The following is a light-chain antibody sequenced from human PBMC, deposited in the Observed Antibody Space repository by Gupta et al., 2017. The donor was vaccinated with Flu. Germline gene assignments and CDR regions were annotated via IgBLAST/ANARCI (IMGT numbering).Light chain of an antibody. J-gene: IGKJ1*01. CDR2: AAS. CDR3: QQSYSTPRT. Sequence: IHVTESPSSLSACIGDRVTITCRASQSISTYLNWYQQKPGKAPKLLIYAASSLQSEAPSRFSGSGSGTDFTLTISSLQPEDFATYYCQQSYSTPRTFGQGTKVEIK. V-gene: IGKV1-39*01. CDR1: QSISTY.